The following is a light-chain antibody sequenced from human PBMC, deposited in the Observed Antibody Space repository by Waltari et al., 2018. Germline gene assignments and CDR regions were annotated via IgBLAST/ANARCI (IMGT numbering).Light chain of an antibody. Sequence: QSALTQPASVSGSPGQSITLSCTGTRSDVGAHNYVFLYQPHAGKAPKLMIYHVTKPPSGVSTRFSGSKSGNTASLTISGLQAEDEADYYCSSYTGRPIMVFGGGTKLTVL. V-gene: IGLV2-14*03. CDR2: HVT. CDR3: SSYTGRPIMV. CDR1: RSDVGAHNY. J-gene: IGLJ3*02.